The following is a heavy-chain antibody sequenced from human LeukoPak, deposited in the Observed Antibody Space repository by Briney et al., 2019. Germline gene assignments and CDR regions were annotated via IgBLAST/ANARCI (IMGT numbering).Heavy chain of an antibody. CDR1: GGSTSTSNFY. V-gene: IGHV4-39*01. D-gene: IGHD3-22*01. CDR3: AGHASDSSGFYNYYGMDV. Sequence: PSETLSLTCTVSGGSTSTSNFYWGWIRLPPGKGLEWIGSIYYSGSTSYNPSLKSRVTISVDTSKNQFSLRLSFVTAADTAVYYCAGHASDSSGFYNYYGMDVWGQGTTVTVSS. CDR2: IYYSGST. J-gene: IGHJ6*02.